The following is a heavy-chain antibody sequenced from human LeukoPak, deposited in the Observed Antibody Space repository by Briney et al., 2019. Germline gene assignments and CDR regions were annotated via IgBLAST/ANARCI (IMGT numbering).Heavy chain of an antibody. CDR3: ARQKLYYYGSGSYYNRRYYYYYMDV. D-gene: IGHD3-10*01. CDR1: GGSFSGYY. CDR2: INHSGST. J-gene: IGHJ6*03. V-gene: IGHV4-34*01. Sequence: PSETLSLTCAVYGGSFSGYYWSWIRQPPGKGLEWIGEINHSGSTNYNPSLKSRVTISVDTSKNQFSLKLSSVTAADTAVYYCARQKLYYYGSGSYYNRRYYYYYMDVWGKGTTVTISS.